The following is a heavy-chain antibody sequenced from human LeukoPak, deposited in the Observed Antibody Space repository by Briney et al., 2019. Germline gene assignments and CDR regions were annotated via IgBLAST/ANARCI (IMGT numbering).Heavy chain of an antibody. J-gene: IGHJ6*02. CDR2: ISAYNGNT. V-gene: IGHV1-18*01. CDR1: SYTFTSYG. CDR3: ARDRSTTVTTFPYYYYGMDV. D-gene: IGHD4-17*01. Sequence: ASVKLSCKASSYTFTSYGISWVRQAPGQGLEWMGCISAYNGNTNYAQKLRGRVTMTTDTSTSTAYMELRSLRSDDTAVYYCARDRSTTVTTFPYYYYGMDVWGQGTTVTVSS.